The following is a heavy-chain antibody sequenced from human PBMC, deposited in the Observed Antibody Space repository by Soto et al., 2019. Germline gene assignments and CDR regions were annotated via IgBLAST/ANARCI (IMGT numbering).Heavy chain of an antibody. CDR1: GFTFSSYS. CDR3: ANIAAAGRVYYYYYMDV. D-gene: IGHD6-13*01. V-gene: IGHV3-48*01. J-gene: IGHJ6*03. Sequence: EVQLVESGGGLVQTGGSLRLSCAASGFTFSSYSMNWVRQAPGKGLEWVSYISSSSSTIYYADSVKGRFTISRDNAKNSLYLQMNSLRAEDTAVYYCANIAAAGRVYYYYYMDVWGKGTTVTVSS. CDR2: ISSSSSTI.